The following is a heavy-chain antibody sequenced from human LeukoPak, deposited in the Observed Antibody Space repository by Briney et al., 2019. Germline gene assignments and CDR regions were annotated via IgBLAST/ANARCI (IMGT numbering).Heavy chain of an antibody. CDR2: IYYSGST. J-gene: IGHJ4*02. Sequence: SETLSLTCTVSGGSISSYYWSWIRLPPGKGLEWIGYIYYSGSTNFNPSLKSRVTISVDTSKNQFSLKLSSVTAADTAVYYCARGGLEYQLLSYFDYWGQGTLVTVSS. CDR3: ARGGLEYQLLSYFDY. CDR1: GGSISSYY. V-gene: IGHV4-59*01. D-gene: IGHD2-2*01.